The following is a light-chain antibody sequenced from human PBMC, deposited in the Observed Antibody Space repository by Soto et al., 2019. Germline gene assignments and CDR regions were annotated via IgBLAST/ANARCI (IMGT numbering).Light chain of an antibody. V-gene: IGLV2-8*01. CDR1: SSDVGTYNY. J-gene: IGLJ2*01. CDR2: DVS. CDR3: SSYAGSDSLV. Sequence: QSALTQPPSASGSPGQSVTISCTGTSSDVGTYNYVSWYQQHPGKAPKLMIYDVSERPSGVPDRFSCSKSGNTASLTVSVLPAEDEADYFCSSYAGSDSLVFGGGTKLTVL.